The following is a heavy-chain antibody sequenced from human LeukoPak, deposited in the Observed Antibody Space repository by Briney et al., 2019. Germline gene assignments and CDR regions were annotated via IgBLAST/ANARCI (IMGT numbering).Heavy chain of an antibody. Sequence: PSETLSLTCTVSGGSVSRDNYSWSWIRQPPGKGLEWIGYISYSGSTNYNPSLKSRVTISVDTSKNQFSLKLRSVTAADTAVYYCARVLRGWTVTPAFDYWGQGTLVTVSS. CDR2: ISYSGST. CDR1: GGSVSRDNYS. J-gene: IGHJ4*02. V-gene: IGHV4-61*01. CDR3: ARVLRGWTVTPAFDY. D-gene: IGHD4-17*01.